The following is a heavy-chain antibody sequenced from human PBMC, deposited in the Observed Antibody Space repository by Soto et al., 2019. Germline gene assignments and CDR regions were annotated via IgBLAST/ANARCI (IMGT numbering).Heavy chain of an antibody. CDR2: IYYSGGT. CDR3: ARDQGYYDSSGYFDY. V-gene: IGHV4-61*03. Sequence: WTWIRQPPGKGLEWIGYIYYSGGTNYNPSLKNRVTISIDTSENHFSLKLSSVTAADTAVYYCARDQGYYDSSGYFDYWGQGTLVTVSS. D-gene: IGHD3-22*01. J-gene: IGHJ4*02.